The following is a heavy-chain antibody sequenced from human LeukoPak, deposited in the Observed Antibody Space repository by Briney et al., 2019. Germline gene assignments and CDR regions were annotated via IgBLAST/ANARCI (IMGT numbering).Heavy chain of an antibody. CDR2: IYPGDSDT. D-gene: IGHD5-12*01. Sequence: GESLKISCKGSGYSFTSYWIGWVRQMPGKGLECMGIIYPGDSDTRYRQSFQGQVTISADKSITTAYLQWSSLKASDTAMYYCARLYSGYDLAYFDYWGQGTLVTVSS. CDR3: ARLYSGYDLAYFDY. J-gene: IGHJ4*02. V-gene: IGHV5-51*01. CDR1: GYSFTSYW.